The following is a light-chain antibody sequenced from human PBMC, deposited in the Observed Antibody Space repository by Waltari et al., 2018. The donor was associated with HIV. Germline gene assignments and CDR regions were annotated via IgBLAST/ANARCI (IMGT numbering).Light chain of an antibody. Sequence: DIILTQSPDTLAVSLGDRATIHCRSSQTVLSDPTHKNYLSWYQQKPGQPPKLLLYWASARESGVPARFSGSGSATDFTLTITDFQAEDAAIYFCQQYYNTPWTFGQGTRADIK. CDR1: QTVLSDPTHKNY. J-gene: IGKJ1*01. CDR2: WAS. CDR3: QQYYNTPWT. V-gene: IGKV4-1*01.